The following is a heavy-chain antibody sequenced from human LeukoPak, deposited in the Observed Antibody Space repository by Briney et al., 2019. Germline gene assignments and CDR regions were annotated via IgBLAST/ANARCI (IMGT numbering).Heavy chain of an antibody. D-gene: IGHD3-9*01. Sequence: ASVKVSCKASGYTFTGYYMHWVRQAPGQGLEWMGRINPNSGGTNYAQKFQGRVTMTRDTSISTAYMELSRLRSDDTAVYYCARCAYDILTGSLDYWGQGTLVTVSS. CDR3: ARCAYDILTGSLDY. CDR2: INPNSGGT. CDR1: GYTFTGYY. V-gene: IGHV1-2*06. J-gene: IGHJ4*02.